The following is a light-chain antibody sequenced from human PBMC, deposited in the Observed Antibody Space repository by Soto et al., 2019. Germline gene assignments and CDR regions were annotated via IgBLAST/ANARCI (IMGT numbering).Light chain of an antibody. CDR1: QGISSY. CDR2: AAS. V-gene: IGKV1-8*01. Sequence: AIRMTQSPSPLSASTGDRVTITCRASQGISSYLAWYQQKPGKAPKLLIYAASTLQSGVPSRFSGSGSGTDFTLSISSLQPEDFATYYCQQSYITPPYTFGQGTKVDIK. CDR3: QQSYITPPYT. J-gene: IGKJ2*01.